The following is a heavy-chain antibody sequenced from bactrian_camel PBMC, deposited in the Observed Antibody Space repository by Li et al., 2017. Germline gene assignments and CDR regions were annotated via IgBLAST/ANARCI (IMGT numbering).Heavy chain of an antibody. Sequence: QVQLVESGGGSVQAGGSLRLSCVDLKDTYDGYCPGWFRQVPGKEREMVSRINRADTTVYADSVQGRFTTSRDDAKNTLYLQLNSLKTEDTAMYYCAKCRSYGLGTCPGAARGQGTQVTVS. CDR1: KDTYDGYC. CDR2: INRADTT. V-gene: IGHV3S55*01. J-gene: IGHJ4*01. CDR3: AKCRSYGLGTCPGAA. D-gene: IGHD5*01.